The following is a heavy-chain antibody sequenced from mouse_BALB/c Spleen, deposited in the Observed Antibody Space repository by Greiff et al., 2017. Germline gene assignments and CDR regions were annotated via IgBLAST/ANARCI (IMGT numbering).Heavy chain of an antibody. D-gene: IGHD4-1*01. Sequence: EVQLVEPGGGLVQPGGSLKLSCAASGFTFSSYGMSWVRQTPDKRLELVATINSNGGSTYYPDSVKGLFTISRDNAKNTLYLQMSSLKSEDTAMCYSARDELGLFDYWGQGTTLTVSS. J-gene: IGHJ2*01. CDR3: ARDELGLFDY. CDR1: GFTFSSYG. V-gene: IGHV5-6-3*01. CDR2: INSNGGST.